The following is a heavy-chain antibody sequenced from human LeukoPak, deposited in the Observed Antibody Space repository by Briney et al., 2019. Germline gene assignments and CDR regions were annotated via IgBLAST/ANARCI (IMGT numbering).Heavy chain of an antibody. D-gene: IGHD2-15*01. J-gene: IGHJ3*02. CDR2: INSDGSST. V-gene: IGHV3-74*01. CDR1: GFTFSSYW. CDR3: AREVVVVAATNAFDI. Sequence: GGSLRLSCAASGFTFSSYWMHWVRQAPGKGLVWVSRINSDGSSTSYADSVKGRFTISRDNTKNTLYLQMNSLRAEDTAVYYCAREVVVVAATNAFDIWGQGTMVTVSS.